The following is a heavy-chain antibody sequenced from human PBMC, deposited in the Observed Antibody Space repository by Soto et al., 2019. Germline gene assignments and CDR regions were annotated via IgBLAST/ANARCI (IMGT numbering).Heavy chain of an antibody. V-gene: IGHV1-69*13. Sequence: GASVKVSCKASGGTFSSYAISWVRQAPGQGLEWMGGIIPIFGTANYAQKFQGRVTITADESTSTAYMELSSLRSEDTAVYYCAREVVVVPASPMGDEYYYYGMDVWGQGTTVTV. D-gene: IGHD2-2*01. CDR3: AREVVVVPASPMGDEYYYYGMDV. CDR1: GGTFSSYA. J-gene: IGHJ6*02. CDR2: IIPIFGTA.